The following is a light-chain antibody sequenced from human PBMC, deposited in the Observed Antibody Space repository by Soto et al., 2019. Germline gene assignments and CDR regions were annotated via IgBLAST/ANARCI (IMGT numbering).Light chain of an antibody. CDR1: QRITSW. CDR2: DAS. V-gene: IGKV1-5*01. CDR3: QQYFSYPYT. Sequence: DIQMTQSPSTLSASVGDRVNITCRASQRITSWLAWYQQKPGKAPNLLIYDASSLETAVPSRFSGSGSGTEFTLTFSSLQPDDFGTYYCQQYFSYPYTFGHGTKLEIK. J-gene: IGKJ2*01.